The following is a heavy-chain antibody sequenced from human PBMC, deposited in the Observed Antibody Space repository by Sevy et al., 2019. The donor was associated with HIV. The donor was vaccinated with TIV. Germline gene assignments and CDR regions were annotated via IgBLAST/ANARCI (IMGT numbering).Heavy chain of an antibody. J-gene: IGHJ3*02. D-gene: IGHD3-10*02. V-gene: IGHV4-59*01. CDR2: IYYSGST. Sequence: SETLSLTCTVSGGSISSYYWSWIRQPPGKGLEWIGYIYYSGSTNYNPSLKSRVTISVDTSKNQCSLKLSSVTAADTAVYYCARGEDTVRGVIITNDAFDIWGQGTMVTVSS. CDR1: GGSISSYY. CDR3: ARGEDTVRGVIITNDAFDI.